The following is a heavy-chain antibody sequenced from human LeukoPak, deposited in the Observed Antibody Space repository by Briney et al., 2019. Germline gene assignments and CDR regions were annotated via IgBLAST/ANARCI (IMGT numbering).Heavy chain of an antibody. V-gene: IGHV1-2*02. D-gene: IGHD2-21*02. CDR2: INPNSGGT. Sequence: GASVKVSCKASGYTFTGYYMHWVRQAPGQGLEWMGWINPNSGGTNYAQKFQGRVTITADKSTSTSYMELSSLRSEDTAVYYCARSSVVTAMVHLEYWGQGTLVTVSS. CDR3: ARSSVVTAMVHLEY. J-gene: IGHJ4*02. CDR1: GYTFTGYY.